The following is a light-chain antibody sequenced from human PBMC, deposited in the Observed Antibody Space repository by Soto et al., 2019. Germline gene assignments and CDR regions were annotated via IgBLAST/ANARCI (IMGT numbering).Light chain of an antibody. Sequence: DIQMTQSPSTLSASVGDRVTITCRASQSISSWLAWYQQKPGKAPKLLIYKASSLESGVLSSFSGSGSGTEFTLTISSLQPDEFATYYCQQYNSFPYTFGQGTKLEIK. CDR3: QQYNSFPYT. CDR1: QSISSW. J-gene: IGKJ2*01. V-gene: IGKV1-5*03. CDR2: KAS.